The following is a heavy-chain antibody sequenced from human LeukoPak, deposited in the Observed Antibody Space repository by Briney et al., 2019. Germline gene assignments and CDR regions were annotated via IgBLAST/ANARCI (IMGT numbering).Heavy chain of an antibody. V-gene: IGHV1-18*01. CDR1: GYTFTSYG. D-gene: IGHD6-19*01. CDR2: ISAYNGNT. CDR3: ARDPQYSSGWYRGAFDI. J-gene: IGHJ3*02. Sequence: ASVKVSCTASGYTFTSYGISWVRQAPGQGLEWMGWISAYNGNTNYAQKLQGRVTMTTDTSTSTAYMELRSLRSDDTAVYYCARDPQYSSGWYRGAFDIWGQGTMVTVSS.